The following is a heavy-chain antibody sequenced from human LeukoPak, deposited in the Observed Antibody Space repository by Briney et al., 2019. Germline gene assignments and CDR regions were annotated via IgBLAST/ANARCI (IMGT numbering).Heavy chain of an antibody. CDR2: IYYSGST. J-gene: IGHJ4*02. CDR3: ARHSAVAGTGY. V-gene: IGHV4-59*08. Sequence: SETLSLTCTVSGGSIGGHSWSWIRQPPGKGLEWIGYIYYSGSTNYNPSLKSRVTISVDTSKNQFSLKLSSVTAADTAVYYCARHSAVAGTGYWGQGTLVTVSS. D-gene: IGHD6-19*01. CDR1: GGSIGGHS.